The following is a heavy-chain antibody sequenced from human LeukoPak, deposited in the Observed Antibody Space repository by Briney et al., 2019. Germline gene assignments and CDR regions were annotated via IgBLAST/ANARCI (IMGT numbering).Heavy chain of an antibody. CDR2: ITGNAGSL. Sequence: GGSLRLSCAASGFTLSSYAMSWVRQGPGKGLEWVPAITGNAGSLYHADSVKGRFTISRSNSKNTLSLQMDSLKVDDTAVYYCARLGSTWYPDSWGQGTLVTVSS. CDR3: ARLGSTWYPDS. D-gene: IGHD6-13*01. V-gene: IGHV3-23*01. CDR1: GFTLSSYA. J-gene: IGHJ5*02.